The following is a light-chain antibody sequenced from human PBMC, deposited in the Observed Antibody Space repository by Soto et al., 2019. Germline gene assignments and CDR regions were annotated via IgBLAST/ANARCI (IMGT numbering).Light chain of an antibody. CDR2: AAS. V-gene: IGKV1-9*01. CDR1: QGISSY. CDR3: QQLNSYPYT. Sequence: IQLTQSPFSLSASVGDRVTITCRASQGISSYLAWYQQKPGKASKLLIYAASTLQSGVPSRFSGSGSGTDFTLTISSLQPEDFATYYCQQLNSYPYTFGQGTKLEIK. J-gene: IGKJ2*01.